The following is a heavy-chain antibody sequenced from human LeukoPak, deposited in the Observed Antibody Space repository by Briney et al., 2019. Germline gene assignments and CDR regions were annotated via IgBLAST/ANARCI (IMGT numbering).Heavy chain of an antibody. Sequence: ASVKVSCKASGGTFSSYAISWVRQAPGQGLEWMGWINPKTGGTKFLQKFQGRVTMTRDTSISTAYMELSRLTDDDTAVYYCARVQGWVWNFFSDYYMDVWGNGTTVIVSS. CDR2: INPKTGGT. D-gene: IGHD1-7*01. CDR3: ARVQGWVWNFFSDYYMDV. CDR1: GGTFSSYA. J-gene: IGHJ6*03. V-gene: IGHV1-2*02.